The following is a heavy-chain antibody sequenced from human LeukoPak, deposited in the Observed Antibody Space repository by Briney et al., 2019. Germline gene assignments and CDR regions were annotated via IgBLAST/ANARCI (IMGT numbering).Heavy chain of an antibody. CDR3: ARFKYDILTGYYTYAFDI. V-gene: IGHV4-38-2*02. Sequence: SETVSLTCTVSGYSISSGYYWGWIRQPPGKGLEWIGSIYHSGSTYYNPSLKSRVTISVDTSKNQFSLKLSSVTAADTAVYYCARFKYDILTGYYTYAFDIWGQGTMVTVSS. D-gene: IGHD3-9*01. CDR2: IYHSGST. CDR1: GYSISSGYY. J-gene: IGHJ3*02.